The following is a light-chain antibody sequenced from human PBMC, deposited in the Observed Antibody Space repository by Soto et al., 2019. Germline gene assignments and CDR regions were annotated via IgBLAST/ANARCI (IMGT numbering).Light chain of an antibody. V-gene: IGLV2-14*01. CDR2: EVS. CDR3: SSYTSSSIDYV. Sequence: QSVLTQPASVSGSPGQSITISCTGTSSDVGGYNYVSWYQQHPGKAPKLMTYEVSNRPSGVSNRFSGSKSGNTASLTISGLQAEDEADYYCSSYTSSSIDYVFGTGTKVTVL. CDR1: SSDVGGYNY. J-gene: IGLJ1*01.